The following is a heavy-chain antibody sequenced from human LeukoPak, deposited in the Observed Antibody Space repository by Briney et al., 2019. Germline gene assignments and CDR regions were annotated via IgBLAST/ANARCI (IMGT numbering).Heavy chain of an antibody. CDR2: IISSSRSYI. Sequence: PGGSLRLSCAASGFTFIGYSMNWVRQAPGKGLEWVSSIISSSRSYIYYADSVKGRFNISRDNVKNSLYLQMNSLRAEDTAVYYCARDFGSNGDFHAFDIWGQGTMVTVSS. V-gene: IGHV3-21*06. CDR3: ARDFGSNGDFHAFDI. J-gene: IGHJ3*02. D-gene: IGHD4-17*01. CDR1: GFTFIGYS.